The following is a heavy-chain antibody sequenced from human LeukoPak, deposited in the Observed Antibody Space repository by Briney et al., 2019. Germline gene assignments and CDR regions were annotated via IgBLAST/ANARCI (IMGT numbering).Heavy chain of an antibody. D-gene: IGHD5-12*01. J-gene: IGHJ3*02. CDR1: GFTFTNYA. CDR2: INDSNDNT. CDR3: ARGGSSGNDYSSFDI. V-gene: IGHV3-23*01. Sequence: PGGSLRLSCAASGFTFTNYAMTWVRQAPGKGLEWVSTINDSNDNTYSADSVKGRFTVSRDNSKNTLYLQMNNLRAEDTAVYYCARGGSSGNDYSSFDIWGQGTMVTVSS.